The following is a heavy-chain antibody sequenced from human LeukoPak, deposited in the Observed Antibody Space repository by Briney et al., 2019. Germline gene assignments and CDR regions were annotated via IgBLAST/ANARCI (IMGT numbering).Heavy chain of an antibody. Sequence: ASVKVSCKASGYTFTGYYMHWVRQAPGQGLEWMGWINPNSGGTNYAQKFQGRVTITADESTSTAYMELSSLRSEDTAVYYCARGGPGYCSSTSCSTPFDYWGQGTLVTVSS. CDR3: ARGGPGYCSSTSCSTPFDY. CDR2: INPNSGGT. J-gene: IGHJ4*02. V-gene: IGHV1-2*02. CDR1: GYTFTGYY. D-gene: IGHD2-2*02.